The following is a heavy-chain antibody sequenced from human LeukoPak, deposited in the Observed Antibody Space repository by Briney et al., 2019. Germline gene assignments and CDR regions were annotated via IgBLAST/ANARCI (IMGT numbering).Heavy chain of an antibody. V-gene: IGHV4-4*07. CDR1: GGSISSYY. D-gene: IGHD3-10*01. CDR2: IYTSGST. Sequence: SETLSLTCTVSGGSISSYYWSWIRQPAGKGLEWIGRIYTSGSTNYNPSLKSRVTMSVDTSKNQFSLKLSSATAADTAVYYCARETFGSGSQIFDYWGQGTLVTVSS. J-gene: IGHJ4*02. CDR3: ARETFGSGSQIFDY.